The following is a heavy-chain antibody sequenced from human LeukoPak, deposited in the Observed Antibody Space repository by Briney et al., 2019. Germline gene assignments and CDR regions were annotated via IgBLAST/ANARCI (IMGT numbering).Heavy chain of an antibody. CDR2: ISAYNGNT. V-gene: IGHV1-18*01. Sequence: ASVKVSCKASGYTFTSYGISWVRQAPGQGLEWMGWISAYNGNTNYAQKLQGRVTMTTDTSTSTAYMELRSLRSDDTAVYYCARGSEDYGDPPVIDYWGQGTLVTVSS. CDR3: ARGSEDYGDPPVIDY. J-gene: IGHJ4*02. D-gene: IGHD4-17*01. CDR1: GYTFTSYG.